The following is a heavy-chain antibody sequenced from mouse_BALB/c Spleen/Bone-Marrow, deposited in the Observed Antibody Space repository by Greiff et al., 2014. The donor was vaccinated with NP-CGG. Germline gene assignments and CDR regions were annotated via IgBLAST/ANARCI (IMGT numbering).Heavy chain of an antibody. V-gene: IGHV1-87*01. Sequence: QVQLKESGAELARPGASVKLSCKASGYTFTSYWMQWVKQRPGQGLEWIGAIYPGDGGTRYTQKFKGKATLTADKSSSTAYMQLSSLAPEDSAVYYCARWRYYFDYWGQGTTLTVSS. J-gene: IGHJ2*01. CDR2: IYPGDGGT. CDR1: GYTFTSYW. CDR3: ARWRYYFDY. D-gene: IGHD2-3*01.